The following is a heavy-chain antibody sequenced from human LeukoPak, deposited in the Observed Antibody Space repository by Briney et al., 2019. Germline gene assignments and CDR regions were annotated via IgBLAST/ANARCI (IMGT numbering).Heavy chain of an antibody. CDR2: IHYSGST. D-gene: IGHD2-21*01. J-gene: IGHJ3*02. Sequence: SETLSLTCTVSGGSISSYHWIWIRQPPGKGLEWIGYIHYSGSTTYNPSLKSRVTTSVDTSKKQLSLKLRSVTAADTAVYYCARSVSWGLLVRDDAFDIWGQGTMVTVSS. CDR3: ARSVSWGLLVRDDAFDI. CDR1: GGSISSYH. V-gene: IGHV4-59*08.